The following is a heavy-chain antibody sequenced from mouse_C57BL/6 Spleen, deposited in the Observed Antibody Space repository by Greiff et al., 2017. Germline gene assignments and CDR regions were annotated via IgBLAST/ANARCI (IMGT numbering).Heavy chain of an antibody. J-gene: IGHJ2*01. CDR1: GYTFTSYW. CDR2: IDPSDSYT. Sequence: QVQLQQPGAELVMPGASVKLSCKASGYTFTSYWMHWVKQRPGQGLEWIGEIDPSDSYTNYNQKFKGKSTLTVDKSSSTAYMQLSSLTSEDSAVYYCARRRGYDYHYFDYWGQGTTLTVSS. CDR3: ARRRGYDYHYFDY. V-gene: IGHV1-69*01. D-gene: IGHD2-4*01.